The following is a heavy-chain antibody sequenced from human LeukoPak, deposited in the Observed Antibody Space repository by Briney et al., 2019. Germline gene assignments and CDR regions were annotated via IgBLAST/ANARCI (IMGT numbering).Heavy chain of an antibody. CDR1: GFTFSSYS. J-gene: IGHJ4*02. Sequence: GGSLRLSCAASGFTFSSYSMNWVRQAPGKGLEWVSSISSSSSYIYYADSVKDRFTISRDNAKNSLYLQMNSLRAEDTAVYYCARDLYDILTGYSSNFDYWGQGTLVTVSS. D-gene: IGHD3-9*01. V-gene: IGHV3-21*01. CDR2: ISSSSSYI. CDR3: ARDLYDILTGYSSNFDY.